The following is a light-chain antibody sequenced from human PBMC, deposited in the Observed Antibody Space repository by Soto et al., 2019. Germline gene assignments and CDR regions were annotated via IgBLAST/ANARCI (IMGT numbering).Light chain of an antibody. Sequence: DIQMTQSPSSLSASVGDRVTITCQASQDVGNCLNWYQQKAGRAPKFLMQDASNLETGVPSRFSGSGSGKYFSFPITSLQPEDVATYYCQQCRDVPLTFGGGTKVDIK. J-gene: IGKJ4*01. CDR2: DAS. V-gene: IGKV1-33*01. CDR1: QDVGNC. CDR3: QQCRDVPLT.